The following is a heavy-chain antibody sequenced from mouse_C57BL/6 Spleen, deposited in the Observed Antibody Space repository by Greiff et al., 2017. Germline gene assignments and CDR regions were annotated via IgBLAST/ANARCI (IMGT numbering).Heavy chain of an antibody. CDR2: IDPSDSYT. Sequence: QVQLQQPGAELVRPGTSVKLSCKASGYTFTSYWMHWVKQRPGQGLEWIGVIDPSDSYTNYNHKFKGKATLTVDTSSSTAYMQLSSLTSEDSAVYYCARGEDWDWLDYWGQGTSVTVSS. CDR3: ARGEDWDWLDY. V-gene: IGHV1-59*01. J-gene: IGHJ4*01. D-gene: IGHD4-1*01. CDR1: GYTFTSYW.